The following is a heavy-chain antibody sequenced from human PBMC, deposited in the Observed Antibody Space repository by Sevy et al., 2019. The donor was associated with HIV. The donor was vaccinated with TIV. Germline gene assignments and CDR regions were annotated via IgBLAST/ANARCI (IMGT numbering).Heavy chain of an antibody. V-gene: IGHV3-9*01. Sequence: GGSLRLSCATSGFSFNDYAMHWVRQAPGKGLEWVSGINWDGSEKDYADSVEGRFTISRNNDKKSLYLKMSSLRREDTALYFCARGGFYFGSEDYYGKAGYDSWGPGTVVTVSS. CDR2: INWDGSEK. CDR1: GFSFNDYA. J-gene: IGHJ4*02. D-gene: IGHD3-10*01. CDR3: ARGGFYFGSEDYYGKAGYDS.